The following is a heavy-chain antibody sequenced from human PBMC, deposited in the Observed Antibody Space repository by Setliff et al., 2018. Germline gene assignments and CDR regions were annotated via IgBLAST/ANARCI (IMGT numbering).Heavy chain of an antibody. CDR2: IYPDGTT. J-gene: IGHJ4*02. CDR3: ARGINSVSWTPKY. Sequence: SETLSLTCSVAGGSMTDFFWTWIRRPPGKGLEWIGYIYPDGTTNYNPSLKSRMTISLDMSKNQFSLTLRSVTAADTAMYYCARGINSVSWTPKYWGRGTLVTVSS. V-gene: IGHV4-4*08. CDR1: GGSMTDFF. D-gene: IGHD6-13*01.